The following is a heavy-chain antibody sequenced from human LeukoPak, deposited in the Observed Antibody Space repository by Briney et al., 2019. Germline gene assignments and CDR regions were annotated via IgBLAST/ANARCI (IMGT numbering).Heavy chain of an antibody. CDR3: ARWEYCGTTSRYDESETFDC. J-gene: IGHJ4*02. CDR1: GYTFTNYA. Sequence: GASVKVSCKASGYTFTNYAISWVRQAPGQGLEWMGWISAYNGNRNYAQKYQGSVTMTTDTSTTTAYMELRSLRSDDTAVYYCARWEYCGTTSRYDESETFDCWGQGTLVTVSS. CDR2: ISAYNGNR. D-gene: IGHD2-2*01. V-gene: IGHV1-18*01.